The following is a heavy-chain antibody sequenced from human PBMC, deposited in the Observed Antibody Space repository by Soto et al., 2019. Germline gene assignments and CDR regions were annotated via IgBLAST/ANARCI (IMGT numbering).Heavy chain of an antibody. CDR2: IKSKTDGGTT. V-gene: IGHV3-15*07. CDR3: TTDGITIFGVDYTGYPHYYYYYGMDV. Sequence: GGSLRLSCGASGFTFSNAWMNWVRQAPGQGLEWVGRIKSKTDGGTTDYAAPVKGRFTISRDDSKNTLYLQMNSLKTEDTAVYYCTTDGITIFGVDYTGYPHYYYYYGMDVWGQGTTVTVSS. J-gene: IGHJ6*02. D-gene: IGHD3-3*01. CDR1: GFTFSNAW.